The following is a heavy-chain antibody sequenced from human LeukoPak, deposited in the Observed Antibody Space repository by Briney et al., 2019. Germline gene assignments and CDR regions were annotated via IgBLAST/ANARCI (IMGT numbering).Heavy chain of an antibody. D-gene: IGHD3-22*01. CDR3: ASENYYDSSGSEPGFDP. Sequence: ASVKVSCKASGYTFTGYYMHWVRQAPGQGLEWRGWINPNSGGTNYAQKFQGRVTMTRDTSISTAYMELSRLRSDDTAVYYCASENYYDSSGSEPGFDPWGQGTLVTVSS. CDR1: GYTFTGYY. V-gene: IGHV1-2*02. CDR2: INPNSGGT. J-gene: IGHJ5*02.